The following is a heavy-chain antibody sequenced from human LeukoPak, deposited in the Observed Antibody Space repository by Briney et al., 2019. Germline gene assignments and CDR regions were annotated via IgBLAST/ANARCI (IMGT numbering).Heavy chain of an antibody. V-gene: IGHV3-48*02. CDR2: ISSSSSTT. D-gene: IGHD3-22*01. CDR3: ARDYDSTGQIDY. J-gene: IGHJ4*02. CDR1: GFTFSSYT. Sequence: GGSLRLSCAASGFTFSSYTMNWVRQAPGKGLEWISYISSSSSTTYYADSVGGRFTISRDNAKNSLYLQMNSLRDEDTAVYYCARDYDSTGQIDYWGQGTLVTVSS.